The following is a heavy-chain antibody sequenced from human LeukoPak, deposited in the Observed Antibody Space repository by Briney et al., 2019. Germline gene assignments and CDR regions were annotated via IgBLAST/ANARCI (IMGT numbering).Heavy chain of an antibody. CDR1: GYTFTSYD. Sequence: ASVKVSCKASGYTFTSYDINWVRQAPGQGLEWMGWISAYNGNTNYAQKLQGRVTMTTDTSTSTAYMELRSLRSDDTAVYYCASQTGAILTAHGPFDYWGQGTLVTVSS. CDR3: ASQTGAILTAHGPFDY. J-gene: IGHJ4*02. CDR2: ISAYNGNT. D-gene: IGHD3-9*01. V-gene: IGHV1-18*01.